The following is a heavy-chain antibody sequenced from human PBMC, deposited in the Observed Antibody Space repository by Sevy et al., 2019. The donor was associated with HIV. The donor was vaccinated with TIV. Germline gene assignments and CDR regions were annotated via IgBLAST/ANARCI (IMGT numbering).Heavy chain of an antibody. CDR3: ARGQVLRFLEWPTYGMDV. CDR2: INSHGTIT. CDR1: GFTFSSHW. J-gene: IGHJ6*02. Sequence: GGSLRLSCAASGFTFSSHWMFWVRQAQGKGLVWVSHINSHGTITNYADSVKGRFTISRDNAKNTVYLQINSLRAEDTAVYYCARGQVLRFLEWPTYGMDVWGQGTTVTVSS. D-gene: IGHD3-3*01. V-gene: IGHV3-74*01.